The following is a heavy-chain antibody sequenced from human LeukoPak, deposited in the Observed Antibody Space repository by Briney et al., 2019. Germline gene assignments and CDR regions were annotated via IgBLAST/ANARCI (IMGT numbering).Heavy chain of an antibody. Sequence: GGSLRLSCIVSGFTFNNYAMNWVRQAPGEGLEWVSAISGSGGSTYYADSVKGRFTISRDNAKNSLYLQMNSLRAEDTAVYYCARDSVWYSSSSAFDYWGQGTLVTVSS. V-gene: IGHV3-23*01. CDR1: GFTFNNYA. CDR3: ARDSVWYSSSSAFDY. D-gene: IGHD6-6*01. CDR2: ISGSGGST. J-gene: IGHJ4*02.